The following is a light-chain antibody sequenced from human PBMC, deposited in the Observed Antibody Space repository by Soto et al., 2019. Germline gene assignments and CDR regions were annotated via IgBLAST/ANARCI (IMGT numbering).Light chain of an antibody. CDR1: QGIRND. J-gene: IGKJ1*01. CDR3: QQRSNWPWT. V-gene: IGKV1-6*01. CDR2: AAS. Sequence: AIQMTQSPSSLSASVGDRVTLPCPASQGIRNDLGWYQQKPGKAPKLLIYAASSLQSGVPSRFSGSGSGTDFTLTISSLEPEDFAVYYCQQRSNWPWTFGQGPKVDI.